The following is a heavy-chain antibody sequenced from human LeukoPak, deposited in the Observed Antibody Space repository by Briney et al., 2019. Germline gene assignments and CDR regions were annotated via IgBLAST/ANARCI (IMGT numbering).Heavy chain of an antibody. CDR2: MNPNSGNT. Sequence: GASVNVSCKASGYTFTSYDINWVRQATGQGLEWMGWMNPNSGNTGYAQKFQGRVTMTRNTSISTAYMELSSLRYEDTAVYYCATDYPGYSSSWRIWGQGTLVTVSS. V-gene: IGHV1-8*01. CDR1: GYTFTSYD. J-gene: IGHJ4*02. CDR3: ATDYPGYSSSWRI. D-gene: IGHD6-13*01.